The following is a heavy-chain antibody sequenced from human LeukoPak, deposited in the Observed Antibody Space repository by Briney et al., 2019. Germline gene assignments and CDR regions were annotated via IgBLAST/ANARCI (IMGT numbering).Heavy chain of an antibody. Sequence: GGSLRLSCAASGFTFTSYTMNWVRQAPGKGREGVSTISGSGGSTYYADSVKGRFTISRDRSNNTLYVQMDSLRAEDTAIYYCAKGSSRVTDAMYFDYWGQGTLVTVSS. D-gene: IGHD4-11*01. J-gene: IGHJ4*02. V-gene: IGHV3-23*01. CDR1: GFTFTSYT. CDR3: AKGSSRVTDAMYFDY. CDR2: ISGSGGST.